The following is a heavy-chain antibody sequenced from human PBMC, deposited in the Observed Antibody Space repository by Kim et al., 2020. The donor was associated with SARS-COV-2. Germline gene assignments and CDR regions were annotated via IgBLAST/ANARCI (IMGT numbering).Heavy chain of an antibody. Sequence: DKYYVDSVKGRFTITRDNAKNSLYLQMNSLRGEDTAVYYCASDNRGVFDYCGQGTLVTVSS. CDR2: DK. J-gene: IGHJ4*02. CDR3: ASDNRGVFDY. V-gene: IGHV3-7*01. D-gene: IGHD3-10*01.